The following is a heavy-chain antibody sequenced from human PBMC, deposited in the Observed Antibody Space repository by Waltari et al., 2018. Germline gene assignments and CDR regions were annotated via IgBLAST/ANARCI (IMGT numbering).Heavy chain of an antibody. Sequence: EVQLEQSGAEVKKPGESLQISCTGSGYSFSKSWIAWVRQMPGKGLEWMGVIYPGDSNTKYSLSFQGQVTISADTSISTAYLQWSSLKASDTAIYFCARQNIHSYGYGYFDFWGQGTLVTVSS. CDR3: ARQNIHSYGYGYFDF. CDR1: GYSFSKSW. J-gene: IGHJ4*02. V-gene: IGHV5-51*01. CDR2: IYPGDSNT. D-gene: IGHD5-18*01.